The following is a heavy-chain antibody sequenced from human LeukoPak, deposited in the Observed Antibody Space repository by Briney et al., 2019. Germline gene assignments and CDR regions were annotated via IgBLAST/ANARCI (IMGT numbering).Heavy chain of an antibody. V-gene: IGHV3-23*01. D-gene: IGHD6-19*01. J-gene: IGHJ6*02. Sequence: GGSLRLSCAASGFTFKSYGMNWVRQAPGKGLEWVSSIGGSSGRTYYADSVTGRFTISRDNSKNMVYLQVNSLRAADTAVYYCAKGRIAVALYYGMDVWGQGTTVTVCS. CDR2: IGGSSGRT. CDR3: AKGRIAVALYYGMDV. CDR1: GFTFKSYG.